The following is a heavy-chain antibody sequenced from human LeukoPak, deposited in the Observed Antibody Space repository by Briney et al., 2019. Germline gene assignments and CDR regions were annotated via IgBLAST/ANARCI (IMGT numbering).Heavy chain of an antibody. CDR2: IYTSGST. CDR3: AGVDSTRYYMDV. J-gene: IGHJ6*03. Sequence: SETLSLTRTVSGGSISSYYWSWIRQPAGKGLEWIGRIYTSGSTNYNPSLKSRVTMSVDTSKNQFSLKLSSVTAADTAVYYCAGVDSTRYYMDVWGKGTTVTISS. D-gene: IGHD2-2*01. CDR1: GGSISSYY. V-gene: IGHV4-4*07.